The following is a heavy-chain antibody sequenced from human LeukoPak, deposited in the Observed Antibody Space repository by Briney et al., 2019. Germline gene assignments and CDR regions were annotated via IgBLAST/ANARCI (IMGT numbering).Heavy chain of an antibody. CDR1: AFTFSSYS. CDR2: ISTTGSYI. Sequence: GGSLRLSCAASAFTFSSYSMNWVRQAPGKGLEWVSSISTTGSYIYYADSVKGRFTISRDNAKNSLYLQMYSLRAEDTAVYYCAGTEHYYYYGMDLWGQGTTVTVSS. CDR3: AGTEHYYYYGMDL. D-gene: IGHD1-1*01. J-gene: IGHJ6*02. V-gene: IGHV3-21*01.